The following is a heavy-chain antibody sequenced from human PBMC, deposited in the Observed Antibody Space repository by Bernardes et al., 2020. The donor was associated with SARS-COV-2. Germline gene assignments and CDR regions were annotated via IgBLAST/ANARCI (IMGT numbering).Heavy chain of an antibody. Sequence: GGSLRLSCAASGFTFDDYAMHWVRQAPGKGLEWVSGISWNSGSIGYADSVKGRFTISRDNAKNSLYLQMNSLRAEDTALYYCAKDSTLAAGFDYWGQGTLVTGSS. CDR2: ISWNSGSI. J-gene: IGHJ4*02. CDR1: GFTFDDYA. CDR3: AKDSTLAAGFDY. D-gene: IGHD6-25*01. V-gene: IGHV3-9*01.